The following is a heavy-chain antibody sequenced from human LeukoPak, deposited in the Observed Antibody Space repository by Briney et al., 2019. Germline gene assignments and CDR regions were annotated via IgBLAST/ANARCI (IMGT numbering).Heavy chain of an antibody. CDR2: ISNDGGYI. D-gene: IGHD3-9*01. Sequence: GGSLRLSXAASGFIFSSWWMLWFRQSPGKGPESVSHISNDGGYIVYADSVRGRFTISRDNARNTLYLQMNSLRPDDTGVYYCATFGIDWSLSYWGQGALVTVSS. CDR3: ATFGIDWSLSY. CDR1: GFIFSSWW. J-gene: IGHJ4*02. V-gene: IGHV3-74*01.